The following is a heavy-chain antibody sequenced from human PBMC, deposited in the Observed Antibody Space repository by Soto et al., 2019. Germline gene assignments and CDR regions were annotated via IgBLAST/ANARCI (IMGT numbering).Heavy chain of an antibody. CDR2: TSSDGSTK. D-gene: IGHD1-26*01. Sequence: QVLLVESGGGVVQPGTSLRLSCAASGFTFRNYGMHWVRQSPGKGLAWVAVTSSDGSTKYYAASVKGRFTISSENSKNPRYLQMSSLRAEDTALYYWARWGGSYYEAWFDPGGQGTLVTVSS. J-gene: IGHJ5*02. CDR1: GFTFRNYG. V-gene: IGHV3-33*01. CDR3: ARWGGSYYEAWFDP.